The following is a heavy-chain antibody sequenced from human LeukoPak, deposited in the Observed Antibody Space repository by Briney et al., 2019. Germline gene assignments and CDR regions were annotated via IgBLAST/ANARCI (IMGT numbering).Heavy chain of an antibody. CDR2: ISGSGGST. CDR1: GFTFSSYA. Sequence: GGSLRLSCAASGFTFSSYAMSWVRQAPGKGLEWVSAISGSGGSTYYADSVKGRCTISRDNSKNTLYLQMNSLRAEDTAVYYCAKDLNPPWYSSSGIDYWGQGTLVTVSS. V-gene: IGHV3-23*01. CDR3: AKDLNPPWYSSSGIDY. D-gene: IGHD6-13*01. J-gene: IGHJ4*02.